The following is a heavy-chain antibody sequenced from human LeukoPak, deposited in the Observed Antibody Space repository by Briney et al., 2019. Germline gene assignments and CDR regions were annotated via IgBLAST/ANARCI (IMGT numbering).Heavy chain of an antibody. CDR1: GGSISSYY. D-gene: IGHD3-3*02. CDR2: IYDSGGT. V-gene: IGHV4-59*01. Sequence: SETLSLTCTVSGGSISSYYWSWIRQPPGKGLEWGGNIYDSGGTNYNPSLKSRLTISVDTSKNQCSLNLSYVTAADTAMYYCARQSISGSSLSYFDYWGQGTLVNVSS. CDR3: ARQSISGSSLSYFDY. J-gene: IGHJ4*02.